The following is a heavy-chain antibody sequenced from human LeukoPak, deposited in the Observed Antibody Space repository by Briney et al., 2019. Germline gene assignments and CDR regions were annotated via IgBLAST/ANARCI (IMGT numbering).Heavy chain of an antibody. V-gene: IGHV1-69*06. J-gene: IGHJ5*02. CDR2: IIPIFGTA. D-gene: IGHD3-10*01. Sequence: SVKVSCKASGGTFSSYAISWVRQAPGQGLEWMGGIIPIFGTANYAQKFQCRVTITADKSTSTAYMELSSLRSEDTAVYYCARGPRSLSHMVRGAWFDPWGQGTLVTVSS. CDR1: GGTFSSYA. CDR3: ARGPRSLSHMVRGAWFDP.